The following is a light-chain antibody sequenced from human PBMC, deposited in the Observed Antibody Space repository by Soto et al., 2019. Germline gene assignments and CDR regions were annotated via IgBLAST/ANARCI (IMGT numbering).Light chain of an antibody. CDR2: GAS. V-gene: IGKV3-20*01. CDR3: QQYGSSPGLT. J-gene: IGKJ3*01. CDR1: QSVSSSY. Sequence: EIVLTQSPGTLSLSPGEIATLSCRASQSVSSSYLAWYQQKPGQAPRLLIYGASSRATGIPDRFSGSGSGTDFTLTISRLEPEDFAVYYCQQYGSSPGLTFGPGTKVDI.